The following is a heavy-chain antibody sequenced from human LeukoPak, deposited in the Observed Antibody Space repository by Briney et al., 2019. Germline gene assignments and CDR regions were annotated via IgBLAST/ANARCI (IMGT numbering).Heavy chain of an antibody. V-gene: IGHV4-59*01. J-gene: IGHJ4*02. D-gene: IGHD2-15*01. CDR1: GGSISSYY. CDR3: ARGSGVARWDY. CDR2: ICYSGST. Sequence: KTSETLSLTCTVSGGSISSYYWSWIRQPPGKGREWIGCICYSGSTNYNPSLKERVTISVDTSKNQFYLKLSSVTAADTAVYYCARGSGVARWDYWGQGTLVTVSS.